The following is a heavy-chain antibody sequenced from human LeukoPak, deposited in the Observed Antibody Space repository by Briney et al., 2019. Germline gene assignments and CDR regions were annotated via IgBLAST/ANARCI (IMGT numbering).Heavy chain of an antibody. CDR1: GFTFSSYW. V-gene: IGHV3-74*01. CDR2: IKSDGST. J-gene: IGHJ1*01. Sequence: GGSLRLSCAASGFTFSSYWMHWVRQAPGKGLVWVSRIKSDGSTNYADSVKGRFTISRDNAKNTLSLQMNSLGAEDTGVYYCARAPSEIGGYYPEYFRHWGQGTLVTVSS. CDR3: ARAPSEIGGYYPEYFRH. D-gene: IGHD3-22*01.